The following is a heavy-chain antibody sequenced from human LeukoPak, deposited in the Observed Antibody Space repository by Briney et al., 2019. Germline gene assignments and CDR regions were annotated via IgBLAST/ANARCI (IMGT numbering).Heavy chain of an antibody. CDR2: ISGSGGST. V-gene: IGHV3-23*01. CDR1: GFTFSSYA. J-gene: IGHJ4*02. D-gene: IGHD5-18*01. Sequence: PGGSLRLSCAASGFTFSSYAMSWVRQAPGKGLEWVSSISGSGGSTYYADSVKGRFTISRDNSKNTMYLQMNSLRAEDTAVYYCAKARAYSYGYSDYWGQGTLVTVSS. CDR3: AKARAYSYGYSDY.